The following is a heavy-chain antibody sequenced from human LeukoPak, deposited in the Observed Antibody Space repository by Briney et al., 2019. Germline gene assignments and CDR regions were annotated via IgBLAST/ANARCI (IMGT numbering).Heavy chain of an antibody. CDR2: INWNGGST. V-gene: IGHV3-20*04. D-gene: IGHD4-17*01. J-gene: IGHJ4*02. CDR1: GFTFDDYG. CDR3: ARADYGDYVYYFDY. Sequence: PGGSLRLSCAASGFTFDDYGMSWVRHAPGKGLEWVSGINWNGGSTGYADSVKGRFTISRDNAKNSLYLQVNSLRAEDTALYYCARADYGDYVYYFDYWGQGTLVTVSS.